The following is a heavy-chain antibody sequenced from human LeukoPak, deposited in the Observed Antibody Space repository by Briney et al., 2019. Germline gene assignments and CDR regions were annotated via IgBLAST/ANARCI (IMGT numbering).Heavy chain of an antibody. Sequence: SETLSLTCAVYGGSFSGYYWSWIRQPPGKGLEWIGEINHSGSTNYNPSLKSRVTISVDTSKNQFSLKLSSVTAADTAVYYCARRKRVVGSGSLRWFDPWGQGTLVTVSS. CDR3: ARRKRVVGSGSLRWFDP. CDR1: GGSFSGYY. CDR2: INHSGST. J-gene: IGHJ5*02. D-gene: IGHD3-10*01. V-gene: IGHV4-34*01.